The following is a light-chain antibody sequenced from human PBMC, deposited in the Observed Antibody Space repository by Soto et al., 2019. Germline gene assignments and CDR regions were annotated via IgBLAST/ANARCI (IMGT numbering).Light chain of an antibody. CDR1: SSSIGSNY. J-gene: IGLJ3*02. V-gene: IGLV1-47*02. CDR3: SSYTSTNTWV. Sequence: QSVLTQPPSASGTPGQRVTISCSGSSSSIGSNYVYWYQQLPGTTPKLLIYSNNQRPSGVPDRFSGSKSGTSASLAISGLRSEDEADYYCSSYTSTNTWVFGGGTKVTVL. CDR2: SNN.